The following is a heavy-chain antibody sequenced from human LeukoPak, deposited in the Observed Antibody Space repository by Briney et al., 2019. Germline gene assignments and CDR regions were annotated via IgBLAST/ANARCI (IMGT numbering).Heavy chain of an antibody. J-gene: IGHJ4*02. Sequence: PGGSLRLSCAASGFTFSSYGMHRVRQAPGKGLEWVAVIWYDGSNKYYADSVKGRFTISRDNSKNTLYLQMNSLRAEDTAVYYCATYDSSGYYSVDYWGQGTLVTVSS. CDR3: ATYDSSGYYSVDY. CDR1: GFTFSSYG. V-gene: IGHV3-33*01. CDR2: IWYDGSNK. D-gene: IGHD3-22*01.